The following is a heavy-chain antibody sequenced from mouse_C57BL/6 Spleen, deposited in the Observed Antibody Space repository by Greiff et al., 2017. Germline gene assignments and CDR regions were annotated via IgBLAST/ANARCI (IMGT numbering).Heavy chain of an antibody. CDR2: IHPNSGST. Sequence: QVQLQQPGAELVKPGASVKLSCKASGYTFTSYWMHWVKQRPGQGLEWIGMIHPNSGSTNYNEKFKSKATLTVDKSSSTAYMQLSSLTSEDSAVYYGTRTALCGSSAYYAMGYWGQGTSVTVSS. CDR1: GYTFTSYW. D-gene: IGHD1-1*01. V-gene: IGHV1-64*01. J-gene: IGHJ4*01. CDR3: TRTALCGSSAYYAMGY.